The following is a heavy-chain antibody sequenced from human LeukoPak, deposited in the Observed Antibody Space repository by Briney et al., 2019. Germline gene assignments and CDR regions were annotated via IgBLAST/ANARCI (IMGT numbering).Heavy chain of an antibody. Sequence: SVKVSCKASGGTFSSYAISWVRQAPGHGLEWMGGIIPIFGTANYAQKFQGRVTITADESTSTAYMELSSLRSEDTAVYYCARVGVSYDILTGYFDYWGQGTLVTVSS. CDR2: IIPIFGTA. J-gene: IGHJ4*02. CDR3: ARVGVSYDILTGYFDY. CDR1: GGTFSSYA. D-gene: IGHD3-9*01. V-gene: IGHV1-69*01.